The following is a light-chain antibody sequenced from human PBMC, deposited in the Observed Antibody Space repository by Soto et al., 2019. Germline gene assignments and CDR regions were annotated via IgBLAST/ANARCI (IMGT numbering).Light chain of an antibody. CDR2: RND. Sequence: QSVLTQPPSASGTPGQRVTISCSGSSSNIGSNYVYWYQQLPGSAPKLLIYRNDQRPSGVPDRFSASKSGTAASLAISGLRSADEADYHCAAWDDSLSAVVFGGGTKLTVL. J-gene: IGLJ2*01. CDR3: AAWDDSLSAVV. V-gene: IGLV1-47*01. CDR1: SSNIGSNY.